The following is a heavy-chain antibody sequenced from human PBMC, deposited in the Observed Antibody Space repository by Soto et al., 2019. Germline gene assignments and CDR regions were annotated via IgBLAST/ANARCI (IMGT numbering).Heavy chain of an antibody. CDR1: RASISENW. CDR2: IYQSGTT. V-gene: IGHV4-4*02. Sequence: SDTLSLTCALSRASISENWWSLVRQPPGKGLEWIGEIYQSGTTHYNRSLSSRVTTSVDKSNHQLSLNLLSVTAADTAVYYCASHIAVPRKRRLDYWRQGTLVTVS. D-gene: IGHD6-19*01. CDR3: ASHIAVPRKRRLDY. J-gene: IGHJ4*02.